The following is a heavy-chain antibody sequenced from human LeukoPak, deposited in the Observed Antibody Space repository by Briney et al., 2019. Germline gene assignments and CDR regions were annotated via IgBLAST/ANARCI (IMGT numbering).Heavy chain of an antibody. J-gene: IGHJ6*02. D-gene: IGHD5-18*01. CDR2: INPNSGGT. CDR3: ARTTDGYSYGYGMDV. CDR1: GYTFTGYY. Sequence: ASVKVSCKASGYTFTGYYMHWVRQAPGQGLEWMGWINPNSGGTNYAQKFQGRVTMTRDMSISTAYMELSRLRSDDTAVYYCARTTDGYSYGYGMDVWGQGTTVTVSS. V-gene: IGHV1-2*02.